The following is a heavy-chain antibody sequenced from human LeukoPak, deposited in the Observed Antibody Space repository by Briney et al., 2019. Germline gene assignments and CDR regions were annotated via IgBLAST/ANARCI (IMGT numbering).Heavy chain of an antibody. CDR2: IYYSGST. Sequence: SQTLSLTCTVSGGSISSGGYYWSWIRQHPGKGLEWIGYIYYSGSTYYNPSLMSRVTISVDTSKNQFSLKLSSVTAADTAVYYCARDILGYFDCWGQGTLVTVSS. J-gene: IGHJ4*02. CDR3: ARDILGYFDC. V-gene: IGHV4-31*03. D-gene: IGHD1-26*01. CDR1: GGSISSGGYY.